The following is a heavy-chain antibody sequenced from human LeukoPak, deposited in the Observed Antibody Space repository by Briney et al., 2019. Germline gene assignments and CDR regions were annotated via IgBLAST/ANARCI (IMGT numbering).Heavy chain of an antibody. V-gene: IGHV3-7*01. Sequence: PGGSLRLSCGASGFTFSSYAIHWVRQAPGKGLEWVAYINSDGTEKNYVDSVKGRFSISRDNAKNALYLQMNSLRAEDTAVYYCGRTPRELDYWGQGTLVTVSS. CDR1: GFTFSSYA. CDR3: GRTPRELDY. J-gene: IGHJ4*02. CDR2: INSDGTEK. D-gene: IGHD1-1*01.